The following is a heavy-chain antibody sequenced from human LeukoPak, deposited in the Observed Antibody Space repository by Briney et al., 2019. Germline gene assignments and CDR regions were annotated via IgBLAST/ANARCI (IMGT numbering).Heavy chain of an antibody. Sequence: GGSLRLSCAVSGFNFDIAWMNWVRQAPGEGLEWVGRIKSKSDGAATDYAAPVRGRFTISIDDSKNTLNVQMNSLKTEDTGVYYCVSRDAYKPRYYMDVWGKGTTVTVSS. J-gene: IGHJ6*03. CDR2: IKSKSDGAAT. V-gene: IGHV3-15*01. D-gene: IGHD5-24*01. CDR3: VSRDAYKPRYYMDV. CDR1: GFNFDIAW.